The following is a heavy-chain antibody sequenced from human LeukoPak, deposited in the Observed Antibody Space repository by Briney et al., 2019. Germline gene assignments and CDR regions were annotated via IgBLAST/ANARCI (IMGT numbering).Heavy chain of an antibody. Sequence: SETLSLTCAVSGASISGSGYYWGWIRQPPGKGLEWIGTIYYSGSTYNTPSLKSRVTISVDTSKNLFSLKLSSVTAADTALYYCARVKRWLQFGATYFDSWGQGTLVTVSS. J-gene: IGHJ4*02. CDR1: GASISGSGYY. D-gene: IGHD5-24*01. V-gene: IGHV4-39*07. CDR3: ARVKRWLQFGATYFDS. CDR2: IYYSGST.